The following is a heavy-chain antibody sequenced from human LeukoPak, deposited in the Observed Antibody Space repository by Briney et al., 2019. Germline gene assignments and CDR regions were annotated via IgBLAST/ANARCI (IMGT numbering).Heavy chain of an antibody. D-gene: IGHD3-22*01. J-gene: IGHJ5*02. CDR2: IYYSGST. CDR1: GGSISSYY. V-gene: IGHV4-59*12. Sequence: PSETLSLTCTVSGGSISSYYWSWIRQPPGKGLEWIGYIYYSGSTNYNPSLKSRVTISVDTSKNQFSLKLSSVTAADTAVYYCARIPGYYDSSGHPWGQGTLVTVSS. CDR3: ARIPGYYDSSGHP.